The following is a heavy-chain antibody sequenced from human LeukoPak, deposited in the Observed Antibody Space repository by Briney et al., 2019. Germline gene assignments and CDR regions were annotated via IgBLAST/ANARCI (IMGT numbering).Heavy chain of an antibody. CDR2: IYPVDSDT. CDR1: GYSFTSYW. Sequence: GGSLKISRMGSGYSFTSYWIGWVRQVTGKGLGWMGIIYPVDSDTRYSPSFQGQVTISADKSISTAYLQWSSLKASDTAMYYCARHIAAAGNDYWGQGTLVTVSS. CDR3: ARHIAAAGNDY. D-gene: IGHD6-13*01. J-gene: IGHJ4*02. V-gene: IGHV5-51*01.